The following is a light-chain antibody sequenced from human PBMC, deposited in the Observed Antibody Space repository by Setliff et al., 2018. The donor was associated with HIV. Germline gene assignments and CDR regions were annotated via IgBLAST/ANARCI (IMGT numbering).Light chain of an antibody. J-gene: IGLJ1*01. Sequence: QSALAQPASVSGSPGESITISCTGTSSDVGAYNLVSWYQQYPDKAPKLLIFEINKRPSGLSYRFSGSKSGNTASLTISGLQAEDEADYYCCSYAGTNTHVFGSGTKV. CDR1: SSDVGAYNL. CDR2: EIN. V-gene: IGLV2-23*02. CDR3: CSYAGTNTHV.